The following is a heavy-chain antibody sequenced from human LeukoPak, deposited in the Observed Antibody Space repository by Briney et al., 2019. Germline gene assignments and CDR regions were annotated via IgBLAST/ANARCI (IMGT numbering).Heavy chain of an antibody. D-gene: IGHD4-23*01. CDR2: ISGSGGST. CDR3: ASPRDYGGNPNVQYFHH. CDR1: GFTFSSYA. J-gene: IGHJ1*01. V-gene: IGHV3-23*01. Sequence: GGSLRLSCAASGFTFSSYAMSWGRQAPGKGLEWVSAISGSGGSTYYADSVKGRFTISRDNSKNTLYLQMNSLRAEDTAVYYCASPRDYGGNPNVQYFHHWGQGTLVTVSS.